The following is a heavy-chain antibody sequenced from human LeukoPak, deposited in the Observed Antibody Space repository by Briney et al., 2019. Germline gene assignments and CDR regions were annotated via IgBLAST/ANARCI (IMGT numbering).Heavy chain of an antibody. V-gene: IGHV3-43D*04. CDR1: GFTFDDYA. CDR3: AKDTDSSGIKYYFDY. D-gene: IGHD3-22*01. CDR2: ISWDGGST. J-gene: IGHJ4*02. Sequence: GGSLRLSCAASGFTFDDYAMHCVRQAPGKGLEWVSLISWDGGSTYYADSVKGRFTISRENSKISLYLQMNSLRAEDTALYYCAKDTDSSGIKYYFDYWGQGTLVTVSS.